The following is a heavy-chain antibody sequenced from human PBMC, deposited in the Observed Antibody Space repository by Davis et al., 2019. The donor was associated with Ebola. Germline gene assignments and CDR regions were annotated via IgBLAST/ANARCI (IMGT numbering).Heavy chain of an antibody. CDR2: INHSGST. Sequence: PSETLSLTCAVYGGSFSGYYWSWIRQPPGKGLEWIGEINHSGSTNYNPSLKSRVTISVDTSKNQFSLKLSSVTAADTAVYYCARPMVTMGRYFQHWGQGTLVTVSS. V-gene: IGHV4-34*01. D-gene: IGHD5-18*01. J-gene: IGHJ1*01. CDR1: GGSFSGYY. CDR3: ARPMVTMGRYFQH.